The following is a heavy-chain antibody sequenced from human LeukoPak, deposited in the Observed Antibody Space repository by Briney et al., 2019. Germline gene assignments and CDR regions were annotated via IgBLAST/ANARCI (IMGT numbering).Heavy chain of an antibody. CDR1: GGSIDSYY. V-gene: IGHV4-59*01. J-gene: IGHJ5*02. CDR3: ARHGTSGTNLNWFDP. Sequence: PSETLSLTCTVSGGSIDSYYWSWIRQPPGKALEWIGYISSSGNSKYNPSLNSRVTISLDTSKNQFSLKLSSVTAADTAVYYCARHGTSGTNLNWFDPWGQGTLVTVSS. CDR2: ISSSGNS. D-gene: IGHD1-1*01.